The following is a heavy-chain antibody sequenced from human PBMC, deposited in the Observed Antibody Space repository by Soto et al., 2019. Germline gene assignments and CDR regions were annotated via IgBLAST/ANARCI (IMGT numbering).Heavy chain of an antibody. J-gene: IGHJ1*01. CDR1: VSTFSDYA. D-gene: IGHD3-22*01. Sequence: EVQLVESGGGLVQPGGSLRLSCVASVSTFSDYAMAWVRQAPGKGLEWLSYISVSGTPKFYAESVKGRFTVSRDNAKNSLYVKTDSLRDVDTAVDYCAGVCSRGSGWLKTWGQVASGTVSS. CDR2: ISVSGTPK. CDR3: AGVCSRGSGWLKT. V-gene: IGHV3-48*03.